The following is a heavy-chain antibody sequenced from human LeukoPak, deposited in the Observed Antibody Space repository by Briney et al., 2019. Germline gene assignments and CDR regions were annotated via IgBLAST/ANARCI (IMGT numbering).Heavy chain of an antibody. V-gene: IGHV3-23*01. CDR1: GFTFSSYS. Sequence: GGSLRLSCAASGFTFSSYSMNWVRQAPGKGLEWVSAISDSGGSTYYADSVKGRFTISRDNSKYTLYLQMNSLRAEDTAIYYCAKVIGYYQLTLAFDYWGQGSLVTVSS. CDR3: AKVIGYYQLTLAFDY. D-gene: IGHD2-2*01. CDR2: ISDSGGST. J-gene: IGHJ4*02.